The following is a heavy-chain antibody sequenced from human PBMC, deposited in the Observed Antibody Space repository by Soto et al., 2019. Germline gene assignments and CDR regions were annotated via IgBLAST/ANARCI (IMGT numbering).Heavy chain of an antibody. CDR3: ASSVAMYYYYGMDV. V-gene: IGHV1-69*12. J-gene: IGHJ6*02. Sequence: QVQLVQSGAEVKKPGSSVKASCKASGGTFSSYAITWVRQAPGQGLEWMGGIIPIFGTANSAQKVQGRVTLTADESTSTAYMELSSLRSEDTAGYYCASSVAMYYYYGMDVWGQGTTVTVSS. D-gene: IGHD5-12*01. CDR1: GGTFSSYA. CDR2: IIPIFGTA.